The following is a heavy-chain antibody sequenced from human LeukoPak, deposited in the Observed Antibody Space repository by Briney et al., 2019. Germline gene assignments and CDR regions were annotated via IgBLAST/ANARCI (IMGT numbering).Heavy chain of an antibody. CDR3: AKAVWQGGY. V-gene: IGHV3-30-3*01. Sequence: GGSLRLSCAASGFTFSSYAMHWVRQAPGKGLEWVAVISYDGSNKYYADSVKGRFTISRDNSKNTLYLQMNSLRAEDTAVYYCAKAVWQGGYWGQGTLATVSS. J-gene: IGHJ4*02. CDR1: GFTFSSYA. D-gene: IGHD3-16*01. CDR2: ISYDGSNK.